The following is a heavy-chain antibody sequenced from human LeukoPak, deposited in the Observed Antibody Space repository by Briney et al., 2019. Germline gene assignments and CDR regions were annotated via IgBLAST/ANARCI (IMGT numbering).Heavy chain of an antibody. V-gene: IGHV4-39*01. D-gene: IGHD3-22*01. CDR3: ARLDSFSPSH. CDR2: IDYSGST. CDR1: GGSISSSSYY. J-gene: IGHJ4*02. Sequence: SETPSLTCTVSGGSISSSSYYWGWIRQPPGKGLEWIGSIDYSGSTYYNPSLKSRVTISVDTSKNQFSLKLSSVTAADTAVYYCARLDSFSPSHWGQGTLVTVSS.